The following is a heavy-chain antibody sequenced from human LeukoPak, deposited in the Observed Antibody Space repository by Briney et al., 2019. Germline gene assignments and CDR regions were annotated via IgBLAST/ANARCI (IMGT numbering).Heavy chain of an antibody. CDR3: ARHGAITIFGEDPFDY. V-gene: IGHV4-39*01. CDR2: IYYSGST. CDR1: GGSFSGYY. J-gene: IGHJ4*02. Sequence: PSETLSLTCAVYGGSFSGYYWGWIRQPPGKGLEWIGSIYYSGSTYYNLSLKSRVTISVDTSKNQFSLKLSSVTAADTAVYYCARHGAITIFGEDPFDYWGQGTLVTVSS. D-gene: IGHD3-3*01.